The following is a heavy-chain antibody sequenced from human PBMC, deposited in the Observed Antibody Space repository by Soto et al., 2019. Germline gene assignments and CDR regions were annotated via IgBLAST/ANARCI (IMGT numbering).Heavy chain of an antibody. CDR2: ISSSSSYI. CDR1: GFTFSSYS. J-gene: IGHJ6*02. D-gene: IGHD6-6*01. Sequence: PGGSLRLSCAASGFTFSSYSMNWVRQAPGKGLEWVSSISSSSSYIYYADSVKGRFTISRDNAKNSLYLQMNSLRAEDTAVYYCARGYRSSFYYYYGIDVWGRGTTVTVSS. CDR3: ARGYRSSFYYYYGIDV. V-gene: IGHV3-21*01.